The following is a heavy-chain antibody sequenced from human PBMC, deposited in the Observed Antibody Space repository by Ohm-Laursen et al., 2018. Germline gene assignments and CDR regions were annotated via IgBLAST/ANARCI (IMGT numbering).Heavy chain of an antibody. CDR3: AKDPSPVEYYYDSSGYYPQTEYFQH. J-gene: IGHJ1*01. Sequence: SLRLSCAASGFTFGTYGMHWVRQAPGKGLEWVAVIWFDGSNKYYADSVRGRFTISRDNSKNTLYLQMNSLRAEDTAVYYCAKDPSPVEYYYDSSGYYPQTEYFQHWGQGTLVTVSS. CDR2: IWFDGSNK. CDR1: GFTFGTYG. D-gene: IGHD3-22*01. V-gene: IGHV3-33*06.